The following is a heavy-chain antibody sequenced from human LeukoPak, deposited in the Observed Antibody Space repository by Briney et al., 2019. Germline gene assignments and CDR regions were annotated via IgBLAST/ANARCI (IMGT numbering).Heavy chain of an antibody. Sequence: SETLSLTCTVSGGSISSSSYYWGWIRQPPGKGLEWIGSIYYSGSTYYNPSLKSRVTISVDTSKNQFSLKLSSVTAADTAVYYCARDVGYYYGSGSHHPFDYWGQGTLVTVSS. CDR3: ARDVGYYYGSGSHHPFDY. D-gene: IGHD3-10*01. J-gene: IGHJ4*02. CDR2: IYYSGST. CDR1: GGSISSSSYY. V-gene: IGHV4-39*07.